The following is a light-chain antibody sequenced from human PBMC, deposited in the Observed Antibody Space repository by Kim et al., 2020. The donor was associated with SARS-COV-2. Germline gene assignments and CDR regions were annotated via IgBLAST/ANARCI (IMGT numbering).Light chain of an antibody. CDR2: GVS. CDR3: QQYNDWPWT. J-gene: IGKJ1*01. V-gene: IGKV3-15*01. CDR1: QSISSN. Sequence: EIVMTQSPATLSVSPGERVTLSCRASQSISSNLGWYQQKPGQAPRLLIYGVSTRATGIPARFSGSGSGTEFTLTISSLQSEDFAVYCCQQYNDWPWTFGQGTKVDIK.